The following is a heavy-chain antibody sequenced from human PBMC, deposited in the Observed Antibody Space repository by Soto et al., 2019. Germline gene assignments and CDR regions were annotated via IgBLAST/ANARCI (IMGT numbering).Heavy chain of an antibody. Sequence: GESLKISCKGSGYSFTSYWIAWVRQMPGKGLEWMGIIYRGGSDARYSPSFQGQVTMSADKSITTAYVQWSSLKASDTGMYYCARVCRAGDYVSFDYWGQGTPVTVSS. CDR3: ARVCRAGDYVSFDY. CDR1: GYSFTSYW. V-gene: IGHV5-51*01. D-gene: IGHD4-17*01. CDR2: IYRGGSDA. J-gene: IGHJ4*02.